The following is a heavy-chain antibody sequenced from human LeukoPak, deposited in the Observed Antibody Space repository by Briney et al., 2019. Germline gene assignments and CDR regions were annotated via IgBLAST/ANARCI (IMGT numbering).Heavy chain of an antibody. CDR1: GFTFSSYA. D-gene: IGHD3-3*01. J-gene: IGHJ4*02. V-gene: IGHV3-23*01. Sequence: QPGGSLRLSCAASGFTFSSYAMSWVRQAPGKGLEWVSAISGSGGSTYYADSVKGRFTISRDNSKNTLYLQMNSLRAEDTAVYYCAKGGTVLRFLEWLLGRSYFDYWGQGTLVTVSS. CDR3: AKGGTVLRFLEWLLGRSYFDY. CDR2: ISGSGGST.